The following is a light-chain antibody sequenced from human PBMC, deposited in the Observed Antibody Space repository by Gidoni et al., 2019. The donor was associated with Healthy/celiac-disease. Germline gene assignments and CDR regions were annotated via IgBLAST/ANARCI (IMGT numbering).Light chain of an antibody. CDR3: QQSYSTPLP. Sequence: DIQMTQSPSSLSASVGDRVTITCRASQIISSYLNWYQQKPGKAPKLLIYAASSLQSGVPSRFSGSGSVTDFTLTISSLQPEDFATYYCQQSYSTPLPFGGGTKVEIK. V-gene: IGKV1-39*01. CDR2: AAS. J-gene: IGKJ4*01. CDR1: QIISSY.